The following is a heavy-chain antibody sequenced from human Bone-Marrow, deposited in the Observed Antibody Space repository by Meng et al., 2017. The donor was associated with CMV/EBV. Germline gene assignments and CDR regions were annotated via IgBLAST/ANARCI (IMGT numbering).Heavy chain of an antibody. D-gene: IGHD2-2*01. J-gene: IGHJ6*02. CDR3: ARDCSSSGCAPEVLYYYYYYGMDV. V-gene: IGHV1-2*02. Sequence: ASVKVSCKASGYTFTGDYMHWVRQAPGQGLEWMGLINPNSGDTTFAQKFQGRVTMTRDTSISTAYMELSSLRSDDTAVYYCARDCSSSGCAPEVLYYYYYYGMDVWGQGITVTVSS. CDR1: GYTFTGDY. CDR2: INPNSGDT.